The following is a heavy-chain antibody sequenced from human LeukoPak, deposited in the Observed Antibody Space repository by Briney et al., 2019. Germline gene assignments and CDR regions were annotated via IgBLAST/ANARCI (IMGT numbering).Heavy chain of an antibody. CDR1: GGSITPYY. J-gene: IGHJ6*03. Sequence: SETLSLTCTVSGGSITPYYWSWVRQPAGKGLEWIGRIYTSGSTNYNPSLKSRVTMSVDTSRNQFSLKLSSVTAADTAVYYCARDNYYYFYYMDVWGKGTTVTVSS. CDR2: IYTSGST. V-gene: IGHV4-4*07. CDR3: ARDNYYYFYYMDV.